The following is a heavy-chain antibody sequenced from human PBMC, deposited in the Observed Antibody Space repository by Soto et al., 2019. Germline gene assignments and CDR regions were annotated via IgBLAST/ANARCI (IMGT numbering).Heavy chain of an antibody. Sequence: ASVKVSCKASGYTFTNYAISWVRQAPGQGLEWMGWISPYNGNTNYAQKFQGRVTMTTDTSTSTAYMELRSLRSDDTAVYYCARKLEYYDRVTGYYTCLDPWGQGTLVTVSS. CDR1: GYTFTNYA. D-gene: IGHD3-9*01. V-gene: IGHV1-18*01. J-gene: IGHJ5*02. CDR3: ARKLEYYDRVTGYYTCLDP. CDR2: ISPYNGNT.